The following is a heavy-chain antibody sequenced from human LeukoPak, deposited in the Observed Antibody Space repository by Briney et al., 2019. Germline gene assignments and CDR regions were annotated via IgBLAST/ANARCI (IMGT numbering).Heavy chain of an antibody. V-gene: IGHV3-48*01. CDR3: AKDRESSGWLD. Sequence: GGSLRLSCAASGFTFSSYNMNWVRQAPGKGLEWVSYISSSGSTIYYADSVKGRFTISRDNSKNTLYLQMNSLRAEDTAVYYCAKDRESSGWLDWGQGTLVTVSS. CDR2: ISSSGSTI. D-gene: IGHD6-19*01. CDR1: GFTFSSYN. J-gene: IGHJ4*02.